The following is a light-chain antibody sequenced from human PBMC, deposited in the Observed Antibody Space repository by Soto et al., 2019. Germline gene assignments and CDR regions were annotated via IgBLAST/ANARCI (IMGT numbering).Light chain of an antibody. CDR1: QSVSSN. V-gene: IGKV3-15*01. CDR3: QQYNNWPPWT. J-gene: IGKJ1*01. CDR2: GAS. Sequence: EIVMTQSPATLSLSPGERATLSCRASQSVSSNLAWYQQKPGQAPRLLIYGASTRATGIPARFSGSGSGTEFTLTISSLQSEDFAVYYCQQYNNWPPWTFGQGTTGDIK.